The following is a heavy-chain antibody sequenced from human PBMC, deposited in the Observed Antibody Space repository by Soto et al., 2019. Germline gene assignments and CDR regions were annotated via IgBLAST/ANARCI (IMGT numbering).Heavy chain of an antibody. J-gene: IGHJ4*02. V-gene: IGHV4-59*08. CDR2: INYRGRT. D-gene: IGHD2-15*01. Sequence: QVQLQESGPGLVKPSETLSLTCTVSGGSISSYYWSWIRQPPGKGLEWIGAINYRGRTNYNPSLKRRVTGPVDTANDQFSRRLSTGPAADTAGYGWARRYGGTVDFWGQGTLVTVS. CDR3: ARRYGGTVDF. CDR1: GGSISSYY.